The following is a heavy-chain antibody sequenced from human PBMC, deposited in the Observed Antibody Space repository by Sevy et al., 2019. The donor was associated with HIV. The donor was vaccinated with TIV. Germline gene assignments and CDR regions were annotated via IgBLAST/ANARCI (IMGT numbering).Heavy chain of an antibody. V-gene: IGHV3-15*01. Sequence: GGSLRLSCAVSGFTFNNAWMNWVRQAPGTGLQWVGLIKSKIDGETTDDAAPLKGRFTISREDSKNTLYLQMNSLKIEDTAVYHCATAPGYYDSAPFDYWGPGTLVTVSS. J-gene: IGHJ4*02. CDR1: GFTFNNAW. D-gene: IGHD3-22*01. CDR3: ATAPGYYDSAPFDY. CDR2: IKSKIDGETT.